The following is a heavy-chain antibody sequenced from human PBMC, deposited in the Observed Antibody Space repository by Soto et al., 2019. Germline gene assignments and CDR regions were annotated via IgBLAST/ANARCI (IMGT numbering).Heavy chain of an antibody. J-gene: IGHJ6*04. CDR3: ARVSGWNYAYWDYYYYYGMDV. CDR1: GGTFSSYA. D-gene: IGHD1-7*01. V-gene: IGHV1-69*13. CDR2: IIPIFGTA. Sequence: GASVKVSCKASGGTFSSYAISWVRQAPGQGLEWMGWIIPIFGTANYAQKFQGRVTITADESTSTAYMELRSLRSDDTAVYYCARVSGWNYAYWDYYYYYGMDVWGKGTSVTVSS.